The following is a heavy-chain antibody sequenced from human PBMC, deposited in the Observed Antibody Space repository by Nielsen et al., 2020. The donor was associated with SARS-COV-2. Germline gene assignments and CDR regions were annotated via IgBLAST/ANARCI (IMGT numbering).Heavy chain of an antibody. V-gene: IGHV3-49*04. CDR2: IRSKAYGGTT. CDR1: GFTFSDYA. Sequence: GGSLRLSCTASGFTFSDYAMSWVRQAPGKGLEWVGFIRSKAYGGTTEYAASVKGRFTISRDDSNSIAYLQMNSLKTEDTAVYFCTRNYYYGMDVWGQGTTVTVSS. CDR3: TRNYYYGMDV. J-gene: IGHJ6*02.